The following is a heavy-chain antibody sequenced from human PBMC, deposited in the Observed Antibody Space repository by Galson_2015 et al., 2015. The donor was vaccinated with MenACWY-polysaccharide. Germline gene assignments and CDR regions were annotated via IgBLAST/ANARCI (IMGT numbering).Heavy chain of an antibody. J-gene: IGHJ3*02. V-gene: IGHV3-33*01. CDR2: IQYDGSNK. CDR1: GSRFSNSG. Sequence: SLRLSCAASGSRFSNSGMHWVRQAPGKGLGWVAVIQYDGSNKVYADSVKSRFTISRDNSKNTVFLEMNTLGVEDTAVYYCAREGSRIVFHAFDIWGQGTMVTVSS. CDR3: AREGSRIVFHAFDI. D-gene: IGHD2-2*01.